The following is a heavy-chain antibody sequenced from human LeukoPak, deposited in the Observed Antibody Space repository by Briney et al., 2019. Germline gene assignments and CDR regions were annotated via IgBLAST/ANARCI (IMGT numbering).Heavy chain of an antibody. CDR2: ISDDGSYT. D-gene: IGHD2-21*01. CDR1: GFSFSSHW. CDR3: ARGGAYNWFDP. J-gene: IGHJ5*02. Sequence: GGSLRLSCAASGFSFSSHWVHWVRQAPGKGLVWVSRISDDGSYTSNVDSVKGRFTISRDNVNNMLYLHMNSLRAEDTAVYYCARGGAYNWFDPWGQGTLVTVSS. V-gene: IGHV3-74*01.